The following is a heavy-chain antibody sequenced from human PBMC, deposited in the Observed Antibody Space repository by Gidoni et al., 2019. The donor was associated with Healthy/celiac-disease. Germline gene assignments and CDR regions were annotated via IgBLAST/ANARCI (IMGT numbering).Heavy chain of an antibody. V-gene: IGHV4-59*01. D-gene: IGHD3-10*01. J-gene: IGHJ4*02. CDR2: IYYSGST. CDR1: GGSISSYY. CDR3: ARIYGSGSYAHFDY. Sequence: QVQLQESGPGLVKPSETLSLPCAVSGGSISSYYLSWIRQPPGKGLEWIGNIYYSGSTTYNPSLKSRVTISLDTSKKQFSLKLSSVTAADTAVYYCARIYGSGSYAHFDYWGQGTLVTVSS.